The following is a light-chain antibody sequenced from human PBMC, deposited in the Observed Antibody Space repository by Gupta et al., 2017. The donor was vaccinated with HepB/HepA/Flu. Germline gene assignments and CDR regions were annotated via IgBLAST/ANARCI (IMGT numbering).Light chain of an antibody. CDR3: MQDRQSLT. V-gene: IGKV2-28*01. CDR1: QTLLHDTGYNY. J-gene: IGKJ4*01. CDR2: VGP. Sequence: DIVMIQSPLSLSVPPGEPASISCRSSQTLLHDTGYNYLDWYLQKPGRARQLLIEVGPNRASGGPERVSGSGAGTDFTLKISRVEAEDVGVYYGMQDRQSLTFGGGTRLEIK.